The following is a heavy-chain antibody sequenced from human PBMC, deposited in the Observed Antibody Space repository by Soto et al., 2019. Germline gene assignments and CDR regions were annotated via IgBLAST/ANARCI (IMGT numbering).Heavy chain of an antibody. CDR3: ARDESYDILTGYYTPQRFDY. V-gene: IGHV3-7*01. J-gene: IGHJ4*02. CDR2: IKQDGSEK. CDR1: GFTFSSYW. Sequence: GGSLRLSCAVSGFTFSSYWRSWVRQAPGKGLEWVANIKQDGSEKYYVDSVNGRFTISRDNAKNSLYLQMNSLRAEDTAVYYCARDESYDILTGYYTPQRFDYWGQGSLVTVSS. D-gene: IGHD3-9*01.